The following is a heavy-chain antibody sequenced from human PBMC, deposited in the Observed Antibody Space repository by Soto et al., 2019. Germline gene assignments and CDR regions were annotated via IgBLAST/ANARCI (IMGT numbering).Heavy chain of an antibody. CDR2: INTRFGDT. J-gene: IGHJ6*02. D-gene: IGHD3-10*01. V-gene: IGHV1-2*02. CDR3: ARNMDYYYGPGSGNGHGF. Sequence: QVQLVQSGAEVKEPGDSVRVSCEASGYTFTSYYIHWVGQAPGQGLEWMGWINTRFGDTTYAQDFQGRVSMTRDMSISTVYMELSRLTSDDTAIYYCARNMDYYYGPGSGNGHGFWGQGTTVTVFS. CDR1: GYTFTSYY.